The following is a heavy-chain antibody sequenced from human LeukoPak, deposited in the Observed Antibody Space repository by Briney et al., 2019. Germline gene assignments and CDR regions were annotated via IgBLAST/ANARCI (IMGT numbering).Heavy chain of an antibody. CDR1: GFTFSSYG. Sequence: PGRSLRLSCAASGFTFSSYGMHWVRQAPGKGLEWVAVIWYDGSNKYYADSVKGRFTISRDNSKNTLYLQMNSLRAEDTAVYYCARDGETYAYSSGFFDYWGQGTLVTVSS. V-gene: IGHV3-33*01. J-gene: IGHJ4*02. CDR2: IWYDGSNK. CDR3: ARDGETYAYSSGFFDY. D-gene: IGHD6-19*01.